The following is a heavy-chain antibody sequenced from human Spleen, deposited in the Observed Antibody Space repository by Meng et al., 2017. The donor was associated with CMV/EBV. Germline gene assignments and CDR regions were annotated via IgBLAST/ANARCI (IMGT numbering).Heavy chain of an antibody. D-gene: IGHD6-19*01. Sequence: SGGTFTSYAISWVRQAPGQGLEWMGAIIPIFATSNYAPKFQGRVTITTDESLSTAYMELSSLRSEDTALYYCATGDSTGWYQFSWFDFWGQGTLVTVSS. J-gene: IGHJ5*01. CDR1: GGTFTSYA. CDR2: IIPIFATS. CDR3: ATGDSTGWYQFSWFDF. V-gene: IGHV1-69*05.